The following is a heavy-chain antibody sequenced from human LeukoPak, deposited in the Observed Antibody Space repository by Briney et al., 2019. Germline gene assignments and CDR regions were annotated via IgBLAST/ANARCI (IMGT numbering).Heavy chain of an antibody. CDR1: GFTFSSYA. D-gene: IGHD3-10*01. CDR2: ISGSGGST. V-gene: IGHV3-23*01. Sequence: GGSLRLSCAASGFTFSSYAMSWVRQAPGKGLEWVSAISGSGGSTYYADSLKGRFTISRDNSKNTLYLQMNSLRAEDTAVYYCARRLGLGFGEYSNNWFDPWGQGTLVTVSS. CDR3: ARRLGLGFGEYSNNWFDP. J-gene: IGHJ5*02.